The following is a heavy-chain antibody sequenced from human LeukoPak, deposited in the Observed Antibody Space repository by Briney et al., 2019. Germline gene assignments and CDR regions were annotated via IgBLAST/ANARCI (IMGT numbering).Heavy chain of an antibody. CDR1: GYTFTSYG. Sequence: ASVKVSCKASGYTFTSYGISWVLQAPGQGLEWMVGISAYNGNTNYAQKLQGRVTMTTDTSTSPAYMELRSLRSDDTAVYYCARYMGSGSGGSPSGPWGQGTLVTVSS. CDR2: ISAYNGNT. J-gene: IGHJ5*02. V-gene: IGHV1-18*04. D-gene: IGHD2-15*01. CDR3: ARYMGSGSGGSPSGP.